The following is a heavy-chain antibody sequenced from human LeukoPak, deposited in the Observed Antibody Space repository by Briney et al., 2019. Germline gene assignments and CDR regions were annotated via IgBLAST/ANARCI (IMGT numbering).Heavy chain of an antibody. Sequence: ASVKVSCKVSGYTLTELSMHWVRQAPGEGLEWMGGFDPEDGETIYAQKFQGRVTMTEDTSTDTAYMELSSLRSEDTAVYYCATAFSCSGGSCYWFDPWGQGTLVTVSS. CDR1: GYTLTELS. J-gene: IGHJ5*02. D-gene: IGHD2-15*01. CDR3: ATAFSCSGGSCYWFDP. CDR2: FDPEDGET. V-gene: IGHV1-24*01.